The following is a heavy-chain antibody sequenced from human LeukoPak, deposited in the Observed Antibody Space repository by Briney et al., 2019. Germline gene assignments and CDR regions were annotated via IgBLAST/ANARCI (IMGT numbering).Heavy chain of an antibody. CDR3: AKEKDYDFWSGYQHYYYYGMDV. J-gene: IGHJ6*02. Sequence: GGSLRLSCAASGFTFSDYGIHWVRQAPGKGPQWVAVVRFDGSDHYHEDYVKGRFTISRDNSKNTVYLQMNSLRAEDTAVYYCAKEKDYDFWSGYQHYYYYGMDVWGQGTTVTVSS. CDR1: GFTFSDYG. D-gene: IGHD3-3*01. CDR2: VRFDGSDH. V-gene: IGHV3-33*06.